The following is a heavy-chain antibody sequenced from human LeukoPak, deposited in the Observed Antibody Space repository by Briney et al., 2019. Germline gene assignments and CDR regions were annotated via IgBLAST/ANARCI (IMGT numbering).Heavy chain of an antibody. CDR2: ISGSAGST. CDR1: GFTFSSYA. J-gene: IGHJ4*02. CDR3: ARIAAAGSDDFDY. D-gene: IGHD6-13*01. V-gene: IGHV3-23*01. Sequence: GGSLRLSCAASGFTFSSYAMSWVRQAPGKGLEWVSAISGSAGSTYYADSVKGRFAISRDNSKNTLNLQMSSLRAEDTAVYYCARIAAAGSDDFDYWGQGTLVTVSS.